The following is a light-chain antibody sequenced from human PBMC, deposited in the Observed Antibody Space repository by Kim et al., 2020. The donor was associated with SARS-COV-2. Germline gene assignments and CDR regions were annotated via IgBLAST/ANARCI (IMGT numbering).Light chain of an antibody. J-gene: IGLJ3*02. Sequence: GQRVFLSCSGSSSNIGISYVIWYQQVPGTAPRRLIYNTNQRPSGVPDRFSGSKSGTSASLAISGLRSEDEADYYCAAWDDSVTGRVFGGGTQLTVL. V-gene: IGLV1-47*01. CDR3: AAWDDSVTGRV. CDR1: SSNIGISY. CDR2: NTN.